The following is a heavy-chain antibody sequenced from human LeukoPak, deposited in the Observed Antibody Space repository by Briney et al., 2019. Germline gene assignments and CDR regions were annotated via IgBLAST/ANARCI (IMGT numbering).Heavy chain of an antibody. CDR1: GFTFSSYS. CDR2: ISSSSSYI. V-gene: IGHV3-21*01. CDR3: ARGKGIVTNDY. D-gene: IGHD1-26*01. Sequence: PGESLRLSCAASGFTFSSYSMNWVRQAPGKGLEWVSSISSSSSYIYYADSVKGRFTISRDNAKSSLYLQMNSLRAEDTAVYYCARGKGIVTNDYWGQGTLVTVSS. J-gene: IGHJ4*02.